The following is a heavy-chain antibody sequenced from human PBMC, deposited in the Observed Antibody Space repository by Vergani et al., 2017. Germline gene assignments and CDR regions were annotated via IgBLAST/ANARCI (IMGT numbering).Heavy chain of an antibody. CDR3: ARDFKRPGWFGESSYRDV. J-gene: IGHJ6*03. CDR1: GGSISSYY. CDR2: IYTSGSA. Sequence: QVQLQESGPGLVKPSETLSLTCTVSGGSISSYYWSWIRQPAGKGLECIGRIYTSGSANYNPSLKSRVTISVDISKNQVSLKLSSVTAADTAVYYCARDFKRPGWFGESSYRDVWGKGTTVTVSS. D-gene: IGHD3-10*01. V-gene: IGHV4-4*07.